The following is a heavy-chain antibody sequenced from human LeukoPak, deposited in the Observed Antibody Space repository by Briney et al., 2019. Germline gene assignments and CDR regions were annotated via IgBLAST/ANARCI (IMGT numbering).Heavy chain of an antibody. CDR2: IYSNGNT. J-gene: IGHJ4*02. CDR3: ARSATVTTGYFDD. V-gene: IGHV4-39*07. Sequence: SETLSLTCSVSGGSISSSGHYWGWIRQSPEKGLDWIGSIYSNGNTYYNPSVKSRVTISVDTSKNQFSLKLTSVTAAETAVYYCARSATVTTGYFDDWGQGALVTVSS. CDR1: GGSISSSGHY. D-gene: IGHD4-17*01.